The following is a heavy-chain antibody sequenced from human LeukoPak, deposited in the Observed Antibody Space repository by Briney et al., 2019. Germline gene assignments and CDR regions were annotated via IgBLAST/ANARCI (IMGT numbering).Heavy chain of an antibody. Sequence: GGSLRLSCAASRFTFSSYSMNWVRQAPGKGLEWVSSISSSGSYIYYADSVKGRFTISRDNAKNSLYLQMNSLRVEDTAVYYCARDSQTRSAFEFWGQGTMVTVSS. CDR1: RFTFSSYS. CDR3: ARDSQTRSAFEF. D-gene: IGHD1-14*01. J-gene: IGHJ3*01. V-gene: IGHV3-21*06. CDR2: ISSSGSYI.